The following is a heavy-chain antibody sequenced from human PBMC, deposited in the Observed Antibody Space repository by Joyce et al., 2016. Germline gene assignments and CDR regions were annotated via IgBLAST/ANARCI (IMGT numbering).Heavy chain of an antibody. CDR2: INQDGSEK. Sequence: EVQLVESGGRLVQPGGSLRLSCAASGFMFSSYWMIWVRQAPGKGLEWVDKINQDGSEKNYVDAVKGRFNISRDNAKKSLYLQMNSLRAEDTAVYYCAREARMQLTYYYFGLDVWGQGTTVVVSS. CDR1: GFMFSSYW. J-gene: IGHJ6*02. CDR3: AREARMQLTYYYFGLDV. V-gene: IGHV3-7*01. D-gene: IGHD5-18*01.